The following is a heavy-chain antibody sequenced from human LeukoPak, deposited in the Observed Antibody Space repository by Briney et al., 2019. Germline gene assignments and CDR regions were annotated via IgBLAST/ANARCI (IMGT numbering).Heavy chain of an antibody. V-gene: IGHV1-18*01. CDR3: ARVRYGDNYWYFDV. J-gene: IGHJ2*01. Sequence: ASVKVSCKASGYTFTSYGISWVRKAPGQGLEWIGWISVYNGNTNYLQKLQDRFTMTTDTSTSTAYMEMRSLRSDDTAVYYCARVRYGDNYWYFDVWGRGTQVTVSS. CDR1: GYTFTSYG. D-gene: IGHD4-17*01. CDR2: ISVYNGNT.